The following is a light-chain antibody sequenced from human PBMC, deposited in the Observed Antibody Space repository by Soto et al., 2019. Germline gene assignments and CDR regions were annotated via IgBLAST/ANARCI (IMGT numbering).Light chain of an antibody. CDR2: RSK. CDR3: QSYDGSLSGSYV. Sequence: QAVVTQPPSVSGAPGQRVTISCTGNNSNIGAHYDVHWYQQFPGTAPKLLIYRSKIRPSGVPDRFSGSKSGTSASLVITGLQAEDEADYFCQSYDGSLSGSYVFGSGTKLTVL. V-gene: IGLV1-40*01. J-gene: IGLJ1*01. CDR1: NSNIGAHYD.